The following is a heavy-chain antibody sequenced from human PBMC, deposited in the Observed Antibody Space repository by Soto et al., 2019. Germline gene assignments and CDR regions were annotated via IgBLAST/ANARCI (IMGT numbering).Heavy chain of an antibody. J-gene: IGHJ3*02. V-gene: IGHV1-2*02. D-gene: IGHD3-22*01. Sequence: ASVKVSCKASGYTFTGYYMHWVRQAPGQGLEWMGWINPNSGGTNYAQKFQGRVTMTRDTSISTAYMELSRLRSDDTAVYYCASSKGYYDGSGYYYGAFDIWGQGTMVTVSS. CDR1: GYTFTGYY. CDR2: INPNSGGT. CDR3: ASSKGYYDGSGYYYGAFDI.